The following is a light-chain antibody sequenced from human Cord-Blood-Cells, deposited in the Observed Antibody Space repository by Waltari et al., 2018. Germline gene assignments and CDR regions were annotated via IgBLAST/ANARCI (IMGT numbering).Light chain of an antibody. CDR2: AAS. Sequence: DIHMPQSPSSLSASVGARVTITCRASQSISSYLNWNQQKPGKAHKLLIYAASSLQIGVLSRCSCRGSGTDFTLTISSLKPEDFASYYCQQSYSTLYTFGQGTKLEIK. CDR1: QSISSY. J-gene: IGKJ2*01. CDR3: QQSYSTLYT. V-gene: IGKV1-39*01.